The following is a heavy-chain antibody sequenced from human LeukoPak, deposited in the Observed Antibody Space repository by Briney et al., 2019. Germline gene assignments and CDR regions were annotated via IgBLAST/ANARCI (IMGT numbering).Heavy chain of an antibody. CDR2: IWYDGSNK. V-gene: IGHV3-33*01. CDR1: GFTFSSYG. CDR3: ARSPSYYYDSSGYYSY. D-gene: IGHD3-22*01. Sequence: GGSLRLSCAASGFTFSSYGMHWVRQAPGKGLEWVSVIWYDGSNKYYADSVKGRFTISRDNSKNTLYLQMNSLRAEDTAVYYCARSPSYYYDSSGYYSYWGQGTLDTVSA. J-gene: IGHJ4*02.